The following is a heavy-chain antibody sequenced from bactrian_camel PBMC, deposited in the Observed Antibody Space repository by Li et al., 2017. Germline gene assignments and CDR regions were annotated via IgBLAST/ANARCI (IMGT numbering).Heavy chain of an antibody. D-gene: IGHD2*01. CDR3: AADCRRHGPPSLRPGDYSV. CDR2: INPGGSST. V-gene: IGHV3S1*01. J-gene: IGHJ4*01. CDR1: GYTYSQYC. Sequence: HVQLVESGGGSVQAGGSLRLSCAASGYTYSQYCMGWFRQAPGKGFEWVSSINPGGSSTDYADSVKGRFSISRDNARNWLDLQMDSLEPGDTARYYCAADCRRHGPPSLRPGDYSVWGQGTQVTVS.